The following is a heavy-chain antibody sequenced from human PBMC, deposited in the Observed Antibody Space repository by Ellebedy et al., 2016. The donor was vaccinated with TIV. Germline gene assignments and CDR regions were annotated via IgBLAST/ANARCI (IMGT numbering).Heavy chain of an antibody. J-gene: IGHJ5*02. CDR3: ARAYYDILTGPKDPKFDP. CDR1: GGSFSGYY. Sequence: SETLSLXXAVYGGSFSGYYWSWIRQPPGKGLEWIGEINHSGSTNYNPSLKSRVTISVDTSKNQFSLKLSPVTAADTAVYYCARAYYDILTGPKDPKFDPWGQGTLVTVSS. D-gene: IGHD3-9*01. V-gene: IGHV4-34*01. CDR2: INHSGST.